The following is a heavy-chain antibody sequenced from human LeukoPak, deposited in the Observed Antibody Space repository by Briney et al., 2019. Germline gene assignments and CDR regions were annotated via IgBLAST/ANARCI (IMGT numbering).Heavy chain of an antibody. V-gene: IGHV3-23*01. D-gene: IGHD2-2*02. J-gene: IGHJ5*02. CDR2: ISGTGSST. Sequence: ISGTGSSTYYADSAKGRFTISRDNSKDTLFLQLNSLTAADTAMYFCAKASVAIPQYYNSWGQGTLVTVSS. CDR3: AKASVAIPQYYNS.